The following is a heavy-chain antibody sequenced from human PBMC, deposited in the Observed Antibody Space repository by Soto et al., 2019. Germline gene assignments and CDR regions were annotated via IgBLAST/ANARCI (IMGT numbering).Heavy chain of an antibody. V-gene: IGHV3-9*01. CDR3: TKETMTTQSFDY. CDR2: ISWNSGNI. CDR1: GFNFADSS. D-gene: IGHD4-17*01. J-gene: IGHJ4*02. Sequence: EVKLVESGGDLVQPGRSLRLSCAASGFNFADSSIHWVRQAPGKGLEWVSGISWNSGNIDYADSVKGRFTISRDNAKNSMYLQMNSLRPEDTALYFCTKETMTTQSFDYWGQGTLVTVSS.